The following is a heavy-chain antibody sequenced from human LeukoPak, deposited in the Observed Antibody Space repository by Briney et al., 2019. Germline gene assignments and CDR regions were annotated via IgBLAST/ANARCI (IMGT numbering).Heavy chain of an antibody. CDR3: ARGDIVVVPAAMNWFDP. CDR2: INPSGGST. V-gene: IGHV1-46*01. J-gene: IGHJ5*02. Sequence: ASVKVSCKASGYTFTSYYMHWVRQAPGQGLEWMGIINPSGGSTSYAQKFQGRVTMTRDTSTSTVHMELSSLRSEDTAVYYCARGDIVVVPAAMNWFDPWGQGTLVTVSS. CDR1: GYTFTSYY. D-gene: IGHD2-2*01.